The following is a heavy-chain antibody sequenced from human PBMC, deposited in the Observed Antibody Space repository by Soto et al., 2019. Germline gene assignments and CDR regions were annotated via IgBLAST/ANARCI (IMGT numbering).Heavy chain of an antibody. J-gene: IGHJ5*02. CDR2: IYYSGST. Sequence: PSETLSLTCTVSGGSISSGDYYWSWIRQPPGKGLEWIGYIYYSGSTYYNPSLKSRVTISVDTSKNQFSLKLSSVTAADTAVYYCARVGRGASLNWFDPWGQGTLVTVSS. CDR1: GGSISSGDYY. CDR3: ARVGRGASLNWFDP. V-gene: IGHV4-30-4*01. D-gene: IGHD2-15*01.